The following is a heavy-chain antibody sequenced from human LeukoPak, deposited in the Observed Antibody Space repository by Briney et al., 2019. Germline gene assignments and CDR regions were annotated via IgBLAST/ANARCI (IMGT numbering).Heavy chain of an antibody. V-gene: IGHV3-23*01. J-gene: IGHJ5*02. D-gene: IGHD3-3*01. CDR3: AKVFSRTTIFAGDP. CDR2: ISGSGGST. Sequence: PGGSLRLSCAASGFTFSSYGMSWVRQAPGKGLEWVSSISGSGGSTQYADSVQGRFAISRDNSKNTLYLQMNSLRAEDTAVYYCAKVFSRTTIFAGDPWGQGTLVTVSS. CDR1: GFTFSSYG.